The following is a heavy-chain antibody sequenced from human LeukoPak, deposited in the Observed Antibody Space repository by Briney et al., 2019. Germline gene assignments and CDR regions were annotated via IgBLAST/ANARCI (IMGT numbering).Heavy chain of an antibody. CDR2: MNPNSGNT. CDR1: GYTFTGYY. CDR3: ARGGTIFGVVIPYYYYYYGMDV. Sequence: WASVKVSCKASGYTFTGYYMHWVRQAPGQGLEWMGWMNPNSGNTGYAQKFQGRVTMTRNTSISTAYMELSSLRSEDTAVYYCARGGTIFGVVIPYYYYYYGMDVWGQGTTVTVSS. V-gene: IGHV1-8*02. D-gene: IGHD3-3*01. J-gene: IGHJ6*02.